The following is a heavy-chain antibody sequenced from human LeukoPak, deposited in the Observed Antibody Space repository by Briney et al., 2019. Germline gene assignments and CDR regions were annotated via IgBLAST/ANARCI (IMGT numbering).Heavy chain of an antibody. J-gene: IGHJ6*02. Sequence: GGSLRPSCAASGFTFSDYYMSWIRQAPGKGPERVSFISSSSSNTKYADSVKGRFTISRDNAKNSLYLQMNSLRAEDAAVYYCARSVDSWSRMDVWGQGTRVTVSS. D-gene: IGHD4-11*01. V-gene: IGHV3-11*03. CDR3: ARSVDSWSRMDV. CDR1: GFTFSDYY. CDR2: ISSSSSNT.